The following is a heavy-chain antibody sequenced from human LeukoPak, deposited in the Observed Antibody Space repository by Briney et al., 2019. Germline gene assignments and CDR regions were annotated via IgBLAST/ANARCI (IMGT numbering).Heavy chain of an antibody. J-gene: IGHJ4*02. CDR3: ARDKDWLLYDY. V-gene: IGHV3-74*01. CDR2: IKPDGSDT. Sequence: WVSHIKPDGSDTTYADSVKGRFTISGDNAKNTLYLQMNSLRAEDTAVYYCARDKDWLLYDYWGPGTLVTVSS. D-gene: IGHD3/OR15-3a*01.